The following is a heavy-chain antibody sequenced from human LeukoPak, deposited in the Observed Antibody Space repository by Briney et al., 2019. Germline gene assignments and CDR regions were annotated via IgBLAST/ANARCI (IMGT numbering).Heavy chain of an antibody. D-gene: IGHD5-18*01. CDR3: AKGRGYGNHDAFDI. Sequence: GGSLRLSCAASGFTFSNYAMSWVRQAPGKGLEWVSAISGTGGTTYYADSVKGRFTISRDNSKNTLFLQMNSLRAEDTAIYYCAKGRGYGNHDAFDIWGQGTMVTVSS. V-gene: IGHV3-23*01. CDR1: GFTFSNYA. CDR2: ISGTGGTT. J-gene: IGHJ3*02.